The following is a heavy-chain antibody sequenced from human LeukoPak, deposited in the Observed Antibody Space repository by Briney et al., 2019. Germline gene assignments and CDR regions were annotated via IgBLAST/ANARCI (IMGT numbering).Heavy chain of an antibody. CDR3: ARQSSLNWFDP. J-gene: IGHJ5*02. CDR1: GGSISSSSYY. V-gene: IGHV4-39*01. CDR2: IYYSGST. Sequence: SETLSLTCTVSGGSISSSSYYWGWIRQPPGKGLEWIGSIYYSGSTYYNPSLKSRVTISVDTSKNQFSLKLSSVTAADTAVYYCARQSSLNWFDPWGQGTLVTVSS.